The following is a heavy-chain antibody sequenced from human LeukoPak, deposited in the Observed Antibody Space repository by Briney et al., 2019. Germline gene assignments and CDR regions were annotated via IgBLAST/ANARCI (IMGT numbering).Heavy chain of an antibody. CDR1: GGSISSSSYY. CDR2: IYYSGST. D-gene: IGHD3-10*01. Sequence: SETLSLTCTVSGGSISSSSYYWGWIRQPPGKGLEWIGSIYYSGSTYYNPSLKSRVTISVDTSKNQFSLKLSSVTAADTAVYYCARHPTHILWRVFDYWGQGTLVTVSS. CDR3: ARHPTHILWRVFDY. J-gene: IGHJ4*02. V-gene: IGHV4-39*01.